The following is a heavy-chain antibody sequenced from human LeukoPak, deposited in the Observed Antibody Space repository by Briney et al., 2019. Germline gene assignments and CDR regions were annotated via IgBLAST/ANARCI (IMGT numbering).Heavy chain of an antibody. V-gene: IGHV4-4*02. CDR1: GDSISSTNW. CDR3: ARTYYDSRGYDGREYYFDY. J-gene: IGHJ4*02. CDR2: IYHSGST. Sequence: SETLSLTCAVSGDSISSTNWWSWVRQPPGKGLEWIGEIYHSGSTNYNPSLTSRVTISIDKSKNQFSLKLNSLTAADTAVYYCARTYYDSRGYDGREYYFDYWGQGTLVTVSS. D-gene: IGHD3-22*01.